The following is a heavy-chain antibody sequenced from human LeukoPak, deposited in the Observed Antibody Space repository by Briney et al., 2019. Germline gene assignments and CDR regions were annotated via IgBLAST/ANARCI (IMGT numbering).Heavy chain of an antibody. CDR1: GFTFSSYA. Sequence: GGSLRLSCAASGFTFSSYAMHWVRQAPGKGLEWVAVISYDGSNKYYADPVKGRFTISRDNSKNTLYLQMNSLRAEDTAVYYCARDHATIAVAGIEAYWGQGTLVTVSS. V-gene: IGHV3-30*04. CDR3: ARDHATIAVAGIEAY. D-gene: IGHD6-19*01. CDR2: ISYDGSNK. J-gene: IGHJ4*02.